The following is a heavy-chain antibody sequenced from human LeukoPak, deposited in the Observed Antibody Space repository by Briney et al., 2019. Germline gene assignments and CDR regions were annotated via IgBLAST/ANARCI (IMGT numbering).Heavy chain of an antibody. CDR3: ARSTTTGSWNYFDY. V-gene: IGHV4-34*01. D-gene: IGHD4-11*01. J-gene: IGHJ4*02. CDR2: INHSGST. CDR1: GGSFSGYY. Sequence: KASETLSLTCAVYGGSFSGYYWSWICQPPGKGLEWIGEINHSGSTNYNPSLKSRVTMSVDTSKNQFSLKLSSVAAADTAVYYCARSTTTGSWNYFDYWGQGTLVTVSS.